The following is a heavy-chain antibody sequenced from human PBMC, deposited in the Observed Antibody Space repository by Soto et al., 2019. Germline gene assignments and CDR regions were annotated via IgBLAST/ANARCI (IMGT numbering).Heavy chain of an antibody. D-gene: IGHD2-15*01. CDR1: GFTFSSYA. Sequence: GGSLRLSCAASGFTFSSYAMSWIRPAPGKGLEWVSAISGSGGSTYYAHSVKGRFTTSRDNSKNTLYLQMNSLRAEDTAVYYCAKVVVVRVVYYFDYWGQGTLVTVSS. J-gene: IGHJ4*02. CDR3: AKVVVVRVVYYFDY. CDR2: ISGSGGST. V-gene: IGHV3-23*01.